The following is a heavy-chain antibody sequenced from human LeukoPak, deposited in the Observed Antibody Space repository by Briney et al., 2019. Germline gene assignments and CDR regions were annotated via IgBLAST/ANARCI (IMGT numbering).Heavy chain of an antibody. V-gene: IGHV4-61*02. J-gene: IGHJ2*01. CDR2: IYTSGST. Sequence: SETLSLTCTVSGGSISSGSYYWSWIRQPAGKGLEWIGRIYTSGSTNYNPSLKSRVTISVDTSKNQFSLKLSSVTAADTAVYYCARASGSYLEGYFDLWGRGTLVTVSS. CDR1: GGSISSGSYY. CDR3: ARASGSYLEGYFDL. D-gene: IGHD1-26*01.